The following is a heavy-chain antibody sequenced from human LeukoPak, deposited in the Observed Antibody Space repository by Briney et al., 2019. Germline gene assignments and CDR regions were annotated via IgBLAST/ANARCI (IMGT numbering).Heavy chain of an antibody. J-gene: IGHJ4*02. CDR2: INQDGSEK. CDR3: ARGSGSYDY. D-gene: IGHD1-26*01. CDR1: GFTFSTYW. V-gene: IGHV3-7*03. Sequence: GRSLRLSCAASGFTFSTYWMNWVRQAPGKGLEWVANINQDGSEKYYVDSVKGRFTISRDNAKNSLYLQMNSLRAEDTAVYYCARGSGSYDYWGQGTLVTVSS.